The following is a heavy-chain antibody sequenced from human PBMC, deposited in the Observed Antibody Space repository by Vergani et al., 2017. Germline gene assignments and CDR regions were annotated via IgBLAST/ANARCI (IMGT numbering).Heavy chain of an antibody. V-gene: IGHV4-59*01. CDR1: GGSISSYY. J-gene: IGHJ4*02. CDR3: ARCGYSYGHAVFYSGPSYFDY. Sequence: QVQLQESGPGLVKPSETLSLTCTVSGGSISSYYWSWIRPPPGKGLECIGYIYYSGSTNYNPALKSRVTISVDTSKNQFSLKRSSVTAADTAVYYCARCGYSYGHAVFYSGPSYFDYWGQGTLVTVSS. CDR2: IYYSGST. D-gene: IGHD5-18*01.